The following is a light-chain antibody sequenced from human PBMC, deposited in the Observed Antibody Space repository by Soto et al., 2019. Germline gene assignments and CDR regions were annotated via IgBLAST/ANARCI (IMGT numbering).Light chain of an antibody. Sequence: QSVLTQPASVSGSPGQSITISCTGTSSDVGDYNYVSWYQQHPGKAPKLMIYDVSNRPSGVSNRFSGSKSGSTASLTISGLQAEDEADYYCSSYTSSTTRVFGTGTEVTVL. CDR1: SSDVGDYNY. CDR2: DVS. J-gene: IGLJ1*01. V-gene: IGLV2-14*01. CDR3: SSYTSSTTRV.